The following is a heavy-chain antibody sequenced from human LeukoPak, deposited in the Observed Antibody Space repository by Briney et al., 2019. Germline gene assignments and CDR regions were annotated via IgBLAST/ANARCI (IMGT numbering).Heavy chain of an antibody. Sequence: GGSLRLSCAASGFTFSSYAMSWVRQAPGKGLEWVSAISGSGGSTYYADSVKGRFTISRDNSKNTLYLQMNSLRAEDTAVYYCAKESLLWFGELLSHFDYWGQGTLVTVSP. D-gene: IGHD3-10*01. V-gene: IGHV3-23*01. J-gene: IGHJ4*02. CDR3: AKESLLWFGELLSHFDY. CDR1: GFTFSSYA. CDR2: ISGSGGST.